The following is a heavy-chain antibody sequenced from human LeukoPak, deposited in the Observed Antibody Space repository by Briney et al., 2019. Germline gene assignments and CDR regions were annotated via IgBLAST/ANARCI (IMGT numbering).Heavy chain of an antibody. CDR2: IYYSGST. CDR1: GDSMSSSSYY. CDR3: ARLPAVDDILTGWGLFDP. Sequence: SETLSLTCSVSGDSMSSSSYYWVWIRQPPGKGLEWIGSIYYSGSTYHNPSLKSRVTISVDTSKNQFSLKLSSVTAADTAVYYCARLPAVDDILTGWGLFDPWGQGTLVTVSS. D-gene: IGHD3-9*01. V-gene: IGHV4-39*01. J-gene: IGHJ5*02.